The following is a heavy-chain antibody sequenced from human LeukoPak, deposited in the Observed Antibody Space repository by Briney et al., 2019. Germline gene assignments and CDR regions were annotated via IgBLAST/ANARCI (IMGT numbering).Heavy chain of an antibody. J-gene: IGHJ5*02. Sequence: GGSLRLSCAASGFTLSSYDKHWVRQATGKGLEWVSAIGTAGDTYYPGSVKGRFTISGENAKNSLYLQMNNLRAEDTAVYYCARGYSSGWYPWGQGTLVTVSS. CDR2: IGTAGDT. V-gene: IGHV3-13*01. CDR1: GFTLSSYD. D-gene: IGHD6-19*01. CDR3: ARGYSSGWYP.